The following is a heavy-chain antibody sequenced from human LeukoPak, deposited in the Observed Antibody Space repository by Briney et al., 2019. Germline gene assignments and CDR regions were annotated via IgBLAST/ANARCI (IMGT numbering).Heavy chain of an antibody. CDR3: ARAGGYLLYFDS. J-gene: IGHJ4*02. D-gene: IGHD5-12*01. Sequence: SETLSLTCAVYGGSFSGYYWSWIRQPPGKGLEWIGEINHSGSPNYNPSLKSRLTISIDTSKNQFSLKLNSVTAADTAVYYCARAGGYLLYFDSWGQGTLATVSS. CDR2: INHSGSP. CDR1: GGSFSGYY. V-gene: IGHV4-34*01.